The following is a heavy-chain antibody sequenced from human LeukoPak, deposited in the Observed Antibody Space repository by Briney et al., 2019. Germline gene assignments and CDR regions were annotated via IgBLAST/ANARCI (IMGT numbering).Heavy chain of an antibody. V-gene: IGHV3-23*01. CDR1: GFTFSTYA. J-gene: IGHJ3*02. CDR3: AKDPVVGAPHVFDI. Sequence: GGSLRLSCAASGFTFSTYAMSWVRQAPGKGLEWVAAISGGIMINTYYTDTVKGRLTISRENSKTTLSLQMNSLRDDDTAVYYCAKDPVVGAPHVFDIWGQGTMVTVSS. CDR2: ISGGIMINT. D-gene: IGHD3-16*02.